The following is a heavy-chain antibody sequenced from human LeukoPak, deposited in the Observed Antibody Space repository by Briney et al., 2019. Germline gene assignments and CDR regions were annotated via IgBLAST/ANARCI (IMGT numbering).Heavy chain of an antibody. CDR1: GGSISSYY. D-gene: IGHD2-21*01. Sequence: SETLSLTCTVSGGSISSYYWSWIRQPPGKGLEWIGYIYYSGSTNYNPSLKSRVTISVDTSKNQFSLKLSSVTAADTAVYYCARIGVGDYIDYWGQETLVTVSS. CDR3: ARIGVGDYIDY. V-gene: IGHV4-59*01. J-gene: IGHJ4*02. CDR2: IYYSGST.